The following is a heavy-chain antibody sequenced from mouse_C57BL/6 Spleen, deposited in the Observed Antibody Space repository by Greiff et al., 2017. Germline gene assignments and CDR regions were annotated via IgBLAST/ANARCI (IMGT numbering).Heavy chain of an antibody. J-gene: IGHJ3*01. D-gene: IGHD1-1*01. V-gene: IGHV14-4*01. CDR2: IDPENGDT. CDR3: TKIYGSSLFAY. Sequence: VQLKQSGAELVRPGASVKLSCTASGFNIKDDYMHWVKQRPEQGLEWIGWIDPENGDTEYASKIQGKATITADTSSNTAYLQISSLTSEDTAVYYCTKIYGSSLFAYWGQGTLVTVSA. CDR1: GFNIKDDY.